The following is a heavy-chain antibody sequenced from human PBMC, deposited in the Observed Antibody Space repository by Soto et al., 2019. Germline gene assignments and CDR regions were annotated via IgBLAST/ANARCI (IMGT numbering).Heavy chain of an antibody. J-gene: IGHJ6*03. CDR2: ISSSGTRM. D-gene: IGHD3-9*01. Sequence: GGSLRLSCTASGFTFSDYYMTWIRQAPGKGLESVSYISSSGTRMYYADSVKGRFTISRDNAKNSLYLQLNSLRAEDTAVYYCAREYYDVLTDYYRYYYIDVWGKGITVTV. CDR3: AREYYDVLTDYYRYYYIDV. CDR1: GFTFSDYY. V-gene: IGHV3-11*01.